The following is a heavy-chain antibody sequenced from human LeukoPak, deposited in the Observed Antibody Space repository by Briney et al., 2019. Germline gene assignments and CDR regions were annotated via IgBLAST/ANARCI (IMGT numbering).Heavy chain of an antibody. CDR1: GGSISNSY. CDR3: ARRFYGYYDILTGSADYYGMDV. V-gene: IGHV4-59*01. J-gene: IGHJ6*02. Sequence: SETLSLTCTVSGGSISNSYWTWIRQSPGKRLEWIGYIYYPGSTNYNPSVKSRVTISVDRSKNQFSLELSSVTAADTAVYYCARRFYGYYDILTGSADYYGMDVWGQGTTVTVSS. D-gene: IGHD3-9*01. CDR2: IYYPGST.